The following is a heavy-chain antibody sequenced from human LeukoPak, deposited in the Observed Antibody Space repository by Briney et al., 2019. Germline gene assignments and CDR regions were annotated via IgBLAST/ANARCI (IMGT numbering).Heavy chain of an antibody. CDR3: ARVPTKGRIFAVVIEPSKFDP. V-gene: IGHV1-8*01. J-gene: IGHJ5*02. CDR2: MNPNSGNT. CDR1: GYTFTSYD. D-gene: IGHD3-3*01. Sequence: GASVKVSCKASGYTFTSYDINWVRQATGQGLEWMGWMNPNSGNTGYAQKFQGRVTMTRNTSISTAYMELSSLRSEDTAVYYCARVPTKGRIFAVVIEPSKFDPWGQGTLATVSS.